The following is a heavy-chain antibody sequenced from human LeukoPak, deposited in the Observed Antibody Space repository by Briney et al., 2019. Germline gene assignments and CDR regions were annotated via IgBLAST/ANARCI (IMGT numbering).Heavy chain of an antibody. D-gene: IGHD5-12*01. CDR2: IYYSGST. V-gene: IGHV4-30-4*01. J-gene: IGHJ4*02. Sequence: SETLSLTCTVSGGSISRGAYYWSWIRQPPGKGLEWIGYIYYSGSTYYNPSLKSRVTISVDTSKNQFSLKLSSVTAADTAVYYCARAEGRNSGYGDFDYWGQGTLVTVSS. CDR3: ARAEGRNSGYGDFDY. CDR1: GGSISRGAYY.